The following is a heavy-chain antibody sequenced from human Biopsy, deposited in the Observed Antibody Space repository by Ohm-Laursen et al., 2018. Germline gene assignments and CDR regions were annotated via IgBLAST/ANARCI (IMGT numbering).Heavy chain of an antibody. CDR1: GFSPSARGMC. D-gene: IGHD6-13*01. J-gene: IGHJ6*02. CDR2: VDWDDYK. V-gene: IGHV2-70*11. CDR3: ARTPILIVSAGLVYRHRRHLQGMDV. Sequence: TQTLTLTSSFSGFSPSARGMCVSWIRQAPGKALEWLARVDWDDYKDYSASLQTKLSISKDTSNDQVVLTVNNVDPADTATYYCARTPILIVSAGLVYRHRRHLQGMDVWGQGIAVTVS.